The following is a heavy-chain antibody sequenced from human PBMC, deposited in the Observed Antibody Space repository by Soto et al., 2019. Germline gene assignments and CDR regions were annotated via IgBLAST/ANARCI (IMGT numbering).Heavy chain of an antibody. D-gene: IGHD3-3*01. CDR1: GFTFSSYA. CDR3: AKRGSGYDFWSGYYTRDYYYMDV. Sequence: EVQLLESGGGLVQPGGSPRLSCAASGFTFSSYAMSWVRQAPGKGLEWVSAISGSGGSTYYADSVKGRFTISRDNSKNTLYLQMNSLRAEDTAVYYCAKRGSGYDFWSGYYTRDYYYMDVWGKGTTVTVSS. CDR2: ISGSGGST. V-gene: IGHV3-23*01. J-gene: IGHJ6*03.